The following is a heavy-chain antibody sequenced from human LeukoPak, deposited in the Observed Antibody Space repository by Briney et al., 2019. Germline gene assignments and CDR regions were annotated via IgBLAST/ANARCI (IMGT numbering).Heavy chain of an antibody. CDR2: TYYRSKWYN. V-gene: IGHV6-1*01. J-gene: IGHJ6*02. Sequence: SQTLSLTCAISGDSVSSNSAAWNCIRQPPSRGLEWLGRTYYRSKWYNDYAVSVKSRITINPDTSKNQFSLQLNSVTPEDTAVYYCARENAKYSSGWYADYGMDVWGQGTTVTVSS. D-gene: IGHD6-19*01. CDR1: GDSVSSNSAA. CDR3: ARENAKYSSGWYADYGMDV.